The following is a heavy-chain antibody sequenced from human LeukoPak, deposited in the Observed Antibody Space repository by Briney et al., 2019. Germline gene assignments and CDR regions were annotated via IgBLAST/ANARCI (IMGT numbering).Heavy chain of an antibody. D-gene: IGHD4-17*01. J-gene: IGHJ4*02. Sequence: GGSLRLSCAASGFTFSGSAIHWVRQASGKGLEWVGRIRSKANSYATTYAASVKGRLTISRDDSKNTAYLQMNSLKTEDTAVYYCTSYDYGDYFFDYWGQGTLVTVSS. V-gene: IGHV3-73*01. CDR2: IRSKANSYAT. CDR3: TSYDYGDYFFDY. CDR1: GFTFSGSA.